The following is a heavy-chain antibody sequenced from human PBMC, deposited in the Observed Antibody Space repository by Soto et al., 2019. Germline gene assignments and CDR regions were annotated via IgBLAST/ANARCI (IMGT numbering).Heavy chain of an antibody. Sequence: QVQLVQSGAEVKKPGSSVKVSCKASGDTFSSYAINWVRQAPGQGLEWMGGIIAMFGTANYAQKFKGRVTITAGERTSTVYMELSSLRSEDTAVYYCARVGPAHYYDSSGYYSPLDYWGQGTLVTVSS. CDR1: GDTFSSYA. V-gene: IGHV1-69*01. CDR3: ARVGPAHYYDSSGYYSPLDY. CDR2: IIAMFGTA. D-gene: IGHD3-22*01. J-gene: IGHJ4*02.